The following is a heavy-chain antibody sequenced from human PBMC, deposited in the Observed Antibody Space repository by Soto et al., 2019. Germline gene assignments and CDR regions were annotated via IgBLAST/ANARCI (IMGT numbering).Heavy chain of an antibody. Sequence: GESLKISCNGSGYSFTSYWIGWVRQMPGEGLEWMGIIYPGDSDTRYSPSFQGQVTISADKSISTAYLQWSSLKASDTAMYYCARLIFHPYGSGGYLGYGMDVWGQGTKVTVYS. CDR2: IYPGDSDT. J-gene: IGHJ6*02. CDR1: GYSFTSYW. CDR3: ARLIFHPYGSGGYLGYGMDV. D-gene: IGHD3-10*01. V-gene: IGHV5-51*01.